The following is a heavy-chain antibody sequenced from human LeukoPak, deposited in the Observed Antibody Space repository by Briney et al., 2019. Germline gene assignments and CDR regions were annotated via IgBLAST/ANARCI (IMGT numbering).Heavy chain of an antibody. J-gene: IGHJ4*02. CDR1: GFDFANSW. D-gene: IGHD2-15*01. V-gene: IGHV5-51*01. CDR3: ATVYCSGGSCPIDY. CDR2: ISPDDSDT. Sequence: GESLKISCQVSGFDFANSWIGWVRQMPGKGLEWMGIISPDDSDTTYSPSFQGQVTISADKSISTAYLQWSSLKASDTAIYYCATVYCSGGSCPIDYWGQGTLVTVSS.